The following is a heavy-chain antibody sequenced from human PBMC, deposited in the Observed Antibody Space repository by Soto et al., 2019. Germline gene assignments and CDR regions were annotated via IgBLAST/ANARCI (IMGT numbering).Heavy chain of an antibody. V-gene: IGHV1-2*02. Sequence: ASVKVSCKDSGYTFTGYYMHWVRQAPGQGLDCMGWINPNSGGTNYAQKFQGRVTMTRDTSISTSYMELSRLRSDDTAVYYCARMKPITYDYDSSGSAGEAFDVW. CDR1: GYTFTGYY. D-gene: IGHD3-22*01. J-gene: IGHJ3*01. CDR2: INPNSGGT. CDR3: ARMKPITYDYDSSGSAGEAFDV.